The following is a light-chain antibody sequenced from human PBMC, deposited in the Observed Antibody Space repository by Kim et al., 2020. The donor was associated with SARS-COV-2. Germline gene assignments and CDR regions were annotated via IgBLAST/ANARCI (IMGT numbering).Light chain of an antibody. Sequence: GDRVTITCRASQGITTSLAWYQQKPGKVPQLLIYAASALQSGVPSRFSGSGSGSDFTLTISSLQPEDVATYYCQKYNSTPCTFGHGTMV. CDR2: AAS. CDR1: QGITTS. V-gene: IGKV1-27*01. J-gene: IGKJ1*01. CDR3: QKYNSTPCT.